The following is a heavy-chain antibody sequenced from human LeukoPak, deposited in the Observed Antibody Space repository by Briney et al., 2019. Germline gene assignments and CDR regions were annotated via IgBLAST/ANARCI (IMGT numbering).Heavy chain of an antibody. CDR1: GFTFSSYS. CDR3: ARDRTAATYYDILTGYRDY. Sequence: GGSLRLSCAASGFTFSSYSMNWVRQAPGKGLEWVSSISCSSSYIYYADSVKGRFTISRDNAKNSLYLQMNSLRAEDTAVYYCARDRTAATYYDILTGYRDYWGQGTLVTVSS. J-gene: IGHJ4*02. CDR2: ISCSSSYI. V-gene: IGHV3-21*01. D-gene: IGHD3-9*01.